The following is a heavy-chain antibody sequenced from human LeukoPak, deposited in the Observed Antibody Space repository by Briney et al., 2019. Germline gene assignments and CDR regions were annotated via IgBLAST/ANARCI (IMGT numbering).Heavy chain of an antibody. CDR2: ISSTSRYI. Sequence: PGGSLRLSCAASGFIFSSYSMNWVRQAPGKGLEWVSSISSTSRYIYYADSVKGRFTISRDNAKNSLDLQMNSLRAEDTAVYYCMRWSHDSGYYYMDVWGKGTTVTVSS. CDR3: MRWSHDSGYYYMDV. V-gene: IGHV3-21*01. D-gene: IGHD3-3*01. J-gene: IGHJ6*03. CDR1: GFIFSSYS.